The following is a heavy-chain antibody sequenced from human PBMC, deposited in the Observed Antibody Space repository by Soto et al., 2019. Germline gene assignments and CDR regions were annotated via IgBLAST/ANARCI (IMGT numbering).Heavy chain of an antibody. D-gene: IGHD3-22*01. CDR2: ISYDGSNK. CDR3: AKDRAPYYYDSSGYYLDY. J-gene: IGHJ4*02. Sequence: QVQLVESGGGVVQPGRSLRLSCAASGFTFSSYGMHWVRQAPGKGLEWVAVISYDGSNKYYADSVKGGFTISRDNSKNTLYLQMNSLRAEDTAVYYCAKDRAPYYYDSSGYYLDYWGQETLVTVSS. CDR1: GFTFSSYG. V-gene: IGHV3-30*18.